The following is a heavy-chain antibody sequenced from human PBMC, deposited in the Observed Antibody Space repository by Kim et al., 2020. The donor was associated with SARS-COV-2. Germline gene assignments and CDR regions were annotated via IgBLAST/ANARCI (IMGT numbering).Heavy chain of an antibody. V-gene: IGHV3-21*01. CDR1: GFTFSSYS. J-gene: IGHJ4*02. D-gene: IGHD3-9*01. CDR3: ARSIEGYDILTGYYNYFDY. CDR2: ISSSSSYI. Sequence: GGSLRLSCAASGFTFSSYSMNWVRQAPGKGLEWVSSISSSSSYIYYADSVKGRFTISRDNAKNSLYLQMNSLRAEDTAVYYCARSIEGYDILTGYYNYFDYWGQGTLVTVSS.